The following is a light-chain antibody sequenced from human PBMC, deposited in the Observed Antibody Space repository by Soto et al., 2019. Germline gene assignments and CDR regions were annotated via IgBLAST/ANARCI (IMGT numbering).Light chain of an antibody. V-gene: IGKV1-5*03. CDR2: EAS. J-gene: IGKJ4*01. Sequence: DIPMTQSPSTLSASVGDRVTITCRTSHTINKWLAWYQQKPGKAPKVLIYEASSLKSGVPSRFSGGGSGTEFTLTISGLQPDDFATYYCQQHNSYPLTFGGGTKVEIK. CDR1: HTINKW. CDR3: QQHNSYPLT.